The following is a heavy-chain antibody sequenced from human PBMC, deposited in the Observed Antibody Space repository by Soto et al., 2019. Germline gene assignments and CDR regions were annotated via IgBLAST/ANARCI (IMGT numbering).Heavy chain of an antibody. J-gene: IGHJ6*02. CDR3: ARAWLDVYYYYGMDV. V-gene: IGHV4-34*01. CDR2: INHSGST. D-gene: IGHD6-19*01. CDR1: GGSFSGYY. Sequence: TLSLTCAVYGGSFSGYYWSWTRQPPGKGLEWIGEINHSGSTNYNPSLKSRVTISVDTSKNQFSLKLSSVTAADTAVYYCARAWLDVYYYYGMDVWGQGTTVTVSS.